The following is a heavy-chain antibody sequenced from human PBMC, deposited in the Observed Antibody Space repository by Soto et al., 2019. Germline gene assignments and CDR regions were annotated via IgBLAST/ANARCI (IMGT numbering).Heavy chain of an antibody. CDR2: IYYSGST. J-gene: IGHJ4*02. CDR1: GGSVSSGSYY. Sequence: SETLSLTCTVSGGSVSSGSYYWGWIRQPPGKGLEWIGYIYYSGSTNYNPSLKSRVTISVDTSKNQFSLKLSSVTAADTAVYYCARDLASGFFDYWGQGTLVTVS. V-gene: IGHV4-61*01. D-gene: IGHD3-10*01. CDR3: ARDLASGFFDY.